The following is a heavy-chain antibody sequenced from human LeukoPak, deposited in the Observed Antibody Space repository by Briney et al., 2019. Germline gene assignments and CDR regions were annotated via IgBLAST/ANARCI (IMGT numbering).Heavy chain of an antibody. D-gene: IGHD3-16*01. CDR3: ASIKFDYVGFDY. J-gene: IGHJ4*02. V-gene: IGHV3-7*05. CDR1: GFAPSSYW. CDR2: IKQDGSEK. Sequence: GGSLRLSRAASGFAPSSYWMNYARQAPGKGLEWVASIKQDGSEKYYVDSVRGRFTISRDNAKNSLYLQMNSLRAEDTAVYYCASIKFDYVGFDYWGQGTLVTVSS.